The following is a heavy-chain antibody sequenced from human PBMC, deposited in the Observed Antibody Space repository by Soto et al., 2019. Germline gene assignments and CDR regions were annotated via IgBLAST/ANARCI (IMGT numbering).Heavy chain of an antibody. CDR3: TADDAIQLWSPADH. CDR1: RYIFTDAR. CDR2: IRAYTAGGTR. J-gene: IGHJ4*02. V-gene: IGHV3-15*01. Sequence: DVQLVESGGGLVKAGGYLRLSCAASRYIFTDARMSWVRQAPGKRLESVGRIRAYTAGGTRNYAAPARGTFTISRDDSKKMLYPQMDSLKPEDTAVYYCTADDAIQLWSPADHWGQGTLVTVSS. D-gene: IGHD5-18*01.